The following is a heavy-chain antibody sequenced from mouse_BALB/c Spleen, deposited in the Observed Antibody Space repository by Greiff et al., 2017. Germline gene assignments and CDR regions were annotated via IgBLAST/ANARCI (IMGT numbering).Heavy chain of an antibody. V-gene: IGHV1S22*01. J-gene: IGHJ3*01. CDR1: GYTFTSYW. CDR3: TMRVY. CDR2: IYPGSGST. Sequence: LQQPGSELVRPGASVKLSCKASGYTFTSYWMHWVKQRPGQGLEWIGNIYPGSGSTNYDEKFKSKATLTVDTSSSTAYMQLSSLTSEDSAVYYCTMRVYWGQGTLVTVSA.